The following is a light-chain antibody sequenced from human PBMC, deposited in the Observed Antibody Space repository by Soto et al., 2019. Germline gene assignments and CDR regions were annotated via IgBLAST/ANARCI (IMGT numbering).Light chain of an antibody. CDR3: QQSAT. V-gene: IGKV1-39*01. J-gene: IGKJ3*01. CDR2: AAS. Sequence: DIPMTQSPSSLSASVGDRVTITCRASQSSSTYLNWYQQKPGKAPKLLIYAASSLQSGVPSRFSGSGSGTNFTLTISSLQPEDFATYFCQQSATFGPGTKVDSK. CDR1: QSSSTY.